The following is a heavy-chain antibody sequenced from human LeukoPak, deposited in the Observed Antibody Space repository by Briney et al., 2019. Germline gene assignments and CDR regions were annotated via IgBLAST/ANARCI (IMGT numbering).Heavy chain of an antibody. V-gene: IGHV3-72*01. D-gene: IGHD2-8*01. CDR2: IRNQANSYTT. J-gene: IGHJ4*02. CDR1: GFTFSDHF. CDR3: ARVYAGLDY. Sequence: GGSLRLSCAASGFTFSDHFMDWVRHTPEKGLEWVGRIRNQANSYTTEYAASVKGRFTILRDDSKNSVYLQMNSLKTEDTAVYYCARVYAGLDYWGQGTLVIVSS.